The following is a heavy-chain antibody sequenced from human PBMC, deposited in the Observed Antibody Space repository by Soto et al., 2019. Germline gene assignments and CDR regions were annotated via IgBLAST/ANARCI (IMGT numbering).Heavy chain of an antibody. J-gene: IGHJ6*03. CDR3: ARGGCSSTSCYVDYYYMDV. CDR2: MNPNSGNT. Sequence: QVQLVQSGAEVKKPGASVKVSCKASGYTFTSYDINWVRQATGQGLEWMGWMNPNSGNTGYAQKFQGRVTMTRNTSISTAYMELSSLRSEDTAMYYCARGGCSSTSCYVDYYYMDVWGKGTTVTVSS. V-gene: IGHV1-8*01. CDR1: GYTFTSYD. D-gene: IGHD2-2*01.